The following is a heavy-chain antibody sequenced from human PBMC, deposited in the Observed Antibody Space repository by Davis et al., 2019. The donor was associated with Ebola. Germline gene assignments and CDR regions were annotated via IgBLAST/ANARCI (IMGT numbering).Heavy chain of an antibody. J-gene: IGHJ6*02. CDR3: ARDLKSEQSYGSGTRRSYYYYGMDV. Sequence: GESLKISCAASGFTFSSYSMNWVRQAPGKGLEWVSSISSSSSYIYYADSVKGRFTISRDNAKNSLYLQMNSLRAEDTAVYYCARDLKSEQSYGSGTRRSYYYYGMDVWGQGTTVTVSS. CDR2: ISSSSSYI. CDR1: GFTFSSYS. D-gene: IGHD3-10*01. V-gene: IGHV3-21*01.